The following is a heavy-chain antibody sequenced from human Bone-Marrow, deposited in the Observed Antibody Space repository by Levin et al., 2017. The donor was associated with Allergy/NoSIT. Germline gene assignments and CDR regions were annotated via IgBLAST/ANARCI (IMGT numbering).Heavy chain of an antibody. V-gene: IGHV2-5*02. CDR3: VRRYGDCFDY. Sequence: SGPTLVKPTQTLTLTCTFSGFSLSTNGVGVGWIRQSPGEALEWLALIYWDDDERYRPSLKSRLTITKDTSRDQVVLTMTNMDPVDTATYYCVRRYGDCFDYWGQGTLVTVSS. CDR2: IYWDDDE. J-gene: IGHJ4*02. D-gene: IGHD4-17*01. CDR1: GFSLSTNGVG.